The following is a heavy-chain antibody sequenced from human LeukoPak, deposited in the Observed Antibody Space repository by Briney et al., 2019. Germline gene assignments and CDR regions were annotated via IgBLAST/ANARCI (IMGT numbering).Heavy chain of an antibody. Sequence: GGSLRLSCAASGFTFSSYWMHWVRQAPGKGLVWVSRINSDGGSTSYADSVKGRFTISRDNAKNTLYLQMNSLRAEDTAVYYCARDQARFTNDDSFAWGWGQGTLVTVSS. CDR1: GFTFSSYW. D-gene: IGHD3-16*01. CDR2: INSDGGST. J-gene: IGHJ4*02. V-gene: IGHV3-74*01. CDR3: ARDQARFTNDDSFAWG.